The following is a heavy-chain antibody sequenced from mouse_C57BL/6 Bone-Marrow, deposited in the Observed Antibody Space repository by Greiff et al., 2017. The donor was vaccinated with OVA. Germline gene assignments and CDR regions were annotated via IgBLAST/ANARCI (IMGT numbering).Heavy chain of an antibody. J-gene: IGHJ3*01. CDR3: ARHGEGSPWFAY. CDR2: ISGGGGNT. Sequence: EVHLVESGGGLVKPGGSLKLSCAASGFTFSSYTMSWVRQTPEKRLEWVATISGGGGNTYYPDSVKGRFTISRDNAKNTLYLQMSSLRSEDTALYYCARHGEGSPWFAYWGQGTLVTVSA. V-gene: IGHV5-9*01. CDR1: GFTFSSYT.